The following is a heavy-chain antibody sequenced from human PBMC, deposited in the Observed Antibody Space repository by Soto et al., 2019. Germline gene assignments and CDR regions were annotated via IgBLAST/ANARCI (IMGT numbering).Heavy chain of an antibody. D-gene: IGHD3-3*01. CDR1: GYTFTSDA. CDR2: INAGNGNT. J-gene: IGHJ6*02. V-gene: IGHV1-3*01. Sequence: ASVTVSCTASGYTFTSDAMRWVRQAPGQRLEWMGWINAGNGNTKYSQKFQGRVTITRDTSASTAYMELSSLRSEDTAVYYCAREGGYDFWSGYLRTYYYYGMDVWGQGTTVNVSS. CDR3: AREGGYDFWSGYLRTYYYYGMDV.